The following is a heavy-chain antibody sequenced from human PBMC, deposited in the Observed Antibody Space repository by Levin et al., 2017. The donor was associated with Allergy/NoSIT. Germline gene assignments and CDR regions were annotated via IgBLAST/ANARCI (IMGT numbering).Heavy chain of an antibody. CDR3: ARDNIGLPDAFDI. D-gene: IGHD3-10*01. CDR2: ISWNSGSI. Sequence: GGSLRLSCAASGFTFDDYAMHWVRQAPGKGLEWVSGISWNSGSIGDADPGKGRFTISRDNAKNPLYLQMNSLRTEDTALYYCARDNIGLPDAFDIWGQGTMVIVSS. V-gene: IGHV3-9*01. CDR1: GFTFDDYA. J-gene: IGHJ3*02.